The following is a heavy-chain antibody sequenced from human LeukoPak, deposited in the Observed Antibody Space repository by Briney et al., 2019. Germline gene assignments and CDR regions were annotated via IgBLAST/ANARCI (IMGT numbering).Heavy chain of an antibody. D-gene: IGHD3-16*01. V-gene: IGHV4-59*08. CDR1: GGFISSYY. J-gene: IGHJ4*02. Sequence: PSETLSLTCTVSGGFISSYYWSWIRQPPGKGLEWIGYIYSSGSTNYNPSLKSRVTISVDTSKNQFSLKLSSVTAADTAVYYCARRGARGPYFDYWGQGTLVTVSS. CDR2: IYSSGST. CDR3: ARRGARGPYFDY.